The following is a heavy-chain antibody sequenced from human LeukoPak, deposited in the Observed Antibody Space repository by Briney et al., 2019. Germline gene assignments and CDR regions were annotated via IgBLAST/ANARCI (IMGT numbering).Heavy chain of an antibody. CDR1: GFTFSDYY. CDR2: ITSGGDTI. CDR3: ARDEVY. Sequence: GGSLRLSCAASGFTFSDYYMTWIRQAPGKGLEWIAYITSGGDTICYADSVKGRFTISRDNAQNSLFLQMNSLRAEDTAVYYCARDEVYWGQGTLVTVSS. J-gene: IGHJ4*02. V-gene: IGHV3-11*01.